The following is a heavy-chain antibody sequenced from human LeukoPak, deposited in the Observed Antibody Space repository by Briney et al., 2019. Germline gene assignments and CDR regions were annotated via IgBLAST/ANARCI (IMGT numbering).Heavy chain of an antibody. CDR3: AKAPTPTVFYMHY. D-gene: IGHD3-9*01. V-gene: IGHV3-43*02. CDR1: EFTLDDHG. CDR2: LSWNGEST. Sequence: GGSLRLSCTASEFTLDDHGMSLIRQGPGKGLERVSVLSWNGESTDYADSVKGRFTICRDNSKTSLYLQMNSLRTEDTALYYCAKAPTPTVFYMHYWGQGTLVTVSS. J-gene: IGHJ4*02.